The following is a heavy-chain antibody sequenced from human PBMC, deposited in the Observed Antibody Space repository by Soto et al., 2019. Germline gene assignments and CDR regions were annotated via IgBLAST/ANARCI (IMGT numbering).Heavy chain of an antibody. CDR1: GFTFSSYG. V-gene: IGHV3-30*18. J-gene: IGHJ4*02. Sequence: GGSLRLSCAASGFTFSSYGMHWVRQAPGKGLEWVAVISYDGSNKYYADSVKGRFTISRDNSKNTLYLKMNSLRAEDTAVYYCAKDVLEGQYYDILTGYYTDYWGQGTLVTVSS. CDR2: ISYDGSNK. CDR3: AKDVLEGQYYDILTGYYTDY. D-gene: IGHD3-9*01.